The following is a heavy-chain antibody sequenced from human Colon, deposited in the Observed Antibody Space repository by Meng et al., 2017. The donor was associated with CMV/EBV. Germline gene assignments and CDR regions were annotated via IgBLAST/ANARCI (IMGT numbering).Heavy chain of an antibody. CDR3: AKDRMIVDPQGFDY. CDR1: GFTFSSYG. J-gene: IGHJ4*02. V-gene: IGHV3-30*02. D-gene: IGHD3-22*01. CDR2: IRYDGSNK. Sequence: GGSLRLSCAASGFTFSSYGMHWVRQAPGKGLEWVAFIRYDGSNKYYADSVKGRFTISRDNSKNTVFLRMHSLRAEDTASYYCAKDRMIVDPQGFDYWGQGTLVTVSS.